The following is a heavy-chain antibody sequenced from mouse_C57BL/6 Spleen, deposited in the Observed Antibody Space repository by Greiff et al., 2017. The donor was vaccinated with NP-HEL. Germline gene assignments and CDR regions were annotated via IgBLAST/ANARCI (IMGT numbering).Heavy chain of an antibody. D-gene: IGHD2-3*01. V-gene: IGHV1-82*01. CDR2: IYPGDGDT. J-gene: IGHJ2*01. CDR3: ARRDGYRYYFDY. CDR1: GYAFSSSW. Sequence: QVQLQQSGPELVKPGASVKISCKASGYAFSSSWMNWVKQRPGKGLEWIGRIYPGDGDTNYNGKFKGKATLTADKSSSTAYMQLSSLTSEDSAVYFCARRDGYRYYFDYWGQGTTLTVSS.